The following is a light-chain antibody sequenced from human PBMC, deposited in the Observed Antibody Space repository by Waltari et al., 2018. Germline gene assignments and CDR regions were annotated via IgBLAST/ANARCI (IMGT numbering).Light chain of an antibody. V-gene: IGLV2-14*01. J-gene: IGLJ2*01. CDR2: DVS. CDR1: SNDVGGYNS. CDR3: SSQSSNDVVL. Sequence: QSALTQPASVSGSPGQSVTIFCAGTSNDVGGYNSVSWYQEHPGQAPRVIIYDVSDRPSGVSCRFSGSKSGNTAYLTISGLQAEDEADYYCSSQSSNDVVLFGGGTKLTVL.